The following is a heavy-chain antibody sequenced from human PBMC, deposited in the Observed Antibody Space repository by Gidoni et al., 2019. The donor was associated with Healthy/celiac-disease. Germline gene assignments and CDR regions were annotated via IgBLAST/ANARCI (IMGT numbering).Heavy chain of an antibody. D-gene: IGHD6-13*01. CDR3: AKDTLVGSSWPYFDY. Sequence: EVQLLESGGGLVQPGGSLRLSCSASGFTFSSYAMSWVRQAPGKGLEWVSAISGSGGSTYYADSVKGRFTISRDNSKNTLYLQMNSLRAEDTAVYYCAKDTLVGSSWPYFDYWGQGTLVTVSS. CDR1: GFTFSSYA. CDR2: ISGSGGST. V-gene: IGHV3-23*01. J-gene: IGHJ4*02.